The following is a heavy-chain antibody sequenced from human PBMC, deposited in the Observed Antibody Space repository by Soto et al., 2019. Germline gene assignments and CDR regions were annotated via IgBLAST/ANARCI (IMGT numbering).Heavy chain of an antibody. CDR1: RCIISDYG. J-gene: IGHJ5*02. CDR2: FSGGGGGT. D-gene: IGHD1-1*01. V-gene: IGHV3-23*01. CDR3: VRWNGFGDR. Sequence: EVQLLESGGGLVQPGGSLRLSCAVSRCIISDYGVTWVRQAPGKGLEWVSGFSGGGGGTFYADSVKGRFTISRDDHKNTAYLQMNSLGAEDTAVYYCVRWNGFGDRWGQGTLVTVSS.